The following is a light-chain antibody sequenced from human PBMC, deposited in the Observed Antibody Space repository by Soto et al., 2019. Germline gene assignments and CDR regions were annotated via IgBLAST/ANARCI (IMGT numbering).Light chain of an antibody. CDR2: GDN. V-gene: IGLV3-10*01. Sequence: SYELTQPPSVSVSPGQTARINCSGDALPKKNAYWYQQRSGQAPVLVIYGDNKRPSGIPERFSVSSSGTVATLTISGAQVEDEADYFCYSTDSSNARGVFGGGTKLTVL. J-gene: IGLJ2*01. CDR3: YSTDSSNARGV. CDR1: ALPKKN.